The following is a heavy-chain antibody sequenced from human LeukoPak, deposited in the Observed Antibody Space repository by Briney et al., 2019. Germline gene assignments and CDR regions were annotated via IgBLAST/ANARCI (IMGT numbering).Heavy chain of an antibody. CDR1: GFTFSSYE. V-gene: IGHV3-48*03. J-gene: IGHJ6*03. CDR2: ISSSSSTI. CDR3: ARDGPLEWLLPYYYYMDV. Sequence: GGSLRLSCAASGFTFSSYEMNGVRQAPGKGLEWVAYISSSSSTIDYPDSVKGRFTSSRDTAKNSLYLQMISLRAEDKAVYYCARDGPLEWLLPYYYYMDVWGKGTTVTVSS. D-gene: IGHD3-3*01.